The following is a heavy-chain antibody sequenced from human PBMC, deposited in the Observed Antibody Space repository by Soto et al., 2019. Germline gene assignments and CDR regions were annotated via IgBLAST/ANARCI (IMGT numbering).Heavy chain of an antibody. D-gene: IGHD2-2*01. V-gene: IGHV3-7*01. CDR3: ARATCSSSTCYAVYFDS. CDR1: GFTFSSYW. J-gene: IGHJ4*02. CDR2: IKQDGSKK. Sequence: EVQLVESGGGLVQPGGSLRLSCVASGFTFSSYWMSWVRQAPGKGLEWVSNIKQDGSKKYYVDSVKGRFTISRDNAKHSLYLAMNSLRAEDTAVYYCARATCSSSTCYAVYFDSWGQGTLVTVSS.